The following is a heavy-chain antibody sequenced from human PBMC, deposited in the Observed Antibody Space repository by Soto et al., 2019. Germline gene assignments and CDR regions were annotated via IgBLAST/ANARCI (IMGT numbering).Heavy chain of an antibody. J-gene: IGHJ4*02. V-gene: IGHV3-23*01. CDR1: GFTFSSYA. CDR3: AKVRDYYDSSGYCHY. Sequence: GGSLRLSCAASGFTFSSYAMSWVRQAPGKGLEWVSAISGSGGSTYYADSVKGRFTISRDNSKNMLYLQMNSLRAEDTAVYYCAKVRDYYDSSGYCHYWGQGTLVTVSS. CDR2: ISGSGGST. D-gene: IGHD3-22*01.